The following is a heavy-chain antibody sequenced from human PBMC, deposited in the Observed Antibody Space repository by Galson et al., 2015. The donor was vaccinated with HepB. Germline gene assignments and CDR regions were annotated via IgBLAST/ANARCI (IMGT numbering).Heavy chain of an antibody. J-gene: IGHJ6*02. D-gene: IGHD3-3*01. CDR3: AKDLDDFWSSYEGNGMDV. CDR1: GFTFSSYG. V-gene: IGHV3-30*18. Sequence: SLRLSCAASGFTFSSYGMHWVRQAPGKGLEWVAVISYDGSNKYYADSVKGRFTISRDNSKNTLYLQMNSLRAEDTAVYYCAKDLDDFWSSYEGNGMDVWGQGTTVTVSS. CDR2: ISYDGSNK.